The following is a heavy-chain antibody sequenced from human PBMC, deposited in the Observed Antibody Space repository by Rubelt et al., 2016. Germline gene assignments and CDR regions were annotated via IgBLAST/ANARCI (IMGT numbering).Heavy chain of an antibody. CDR2: VSYDGIDK. V-gene: IGHV3-30*03. CDR1: GFTFNDYG. D-gene: IGHD4-23*01. Sequence: ERLVESGGGVVQPGRSLGLSCTVSGFTFNDYGMHWVRQSPGKGLEWVAVVSYDGIDKHYADSVRGRFPISRDNAENSLYLQMNSLRAEDTAVYYCARDGMPVLTAPPDLDYWGQGTLVTVSS. CDR3: ARDGMPVLTAPPDLDY. J-gene: IGHJ4*02.